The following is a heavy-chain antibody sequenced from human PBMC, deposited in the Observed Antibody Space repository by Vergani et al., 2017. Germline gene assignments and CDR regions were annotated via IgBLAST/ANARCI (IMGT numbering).Heavy chain of an antibody. CDR1: GGSITSSSHF. Sequence: QLHLQESGPGLVKPSETLSLTCTVSGGSITSSSHFWGWIGQPPGKGLEGLGNIYHSGGAYYNPSLKGRVPISVDTSKNQFSLEVTSVTAADTAIYFCARTESFILRYFHWALWGQGTLVTVSS. CDR2: IYHSGGA. J-gene: IGHJ4*02. CDR3: ARTESFILRYFHWAL. V-gene: IGHV4-39*01. D-gene: IGHD3-9*01.